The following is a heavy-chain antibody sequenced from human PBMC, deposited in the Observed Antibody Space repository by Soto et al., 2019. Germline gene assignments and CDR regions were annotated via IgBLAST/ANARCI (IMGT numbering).Heavy chain of an antibody. D-gene: IGHD1-1*01. J-gene: IGHJ5*01. CDR1: GFTFSDYY. CDR3: ARDIDGSSNWFDS. V-gene: IGHV3-11*06. CDR2: ISSGGNYA. Sequence: QVQLVESGGGLVKPGGSLRLSCAVSGFTFSDYYMSWIRQVPGKGLEWISYISSGGNYANYADSVKGRFTMSRDNAKNSLFLQMNSQRAEVTAVYYCARDIDGSSNWFDSWGQGTLVTVSS.